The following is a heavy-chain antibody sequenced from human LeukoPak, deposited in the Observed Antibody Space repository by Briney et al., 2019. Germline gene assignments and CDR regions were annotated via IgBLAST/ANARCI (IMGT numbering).Heavy chain of an antibody. V-gene: IGHV4-61*02. Sequence: SETLSLTCTVSGGSISSGSYYWSWIRQPAGKGLEWIGRIYTSGSTNYNPSLKSRVTISVDTSKNQFSLKLSSVTAADTAVYYCARPDPATLVDAFDIWGQGTMVTASS. CDR3: ARPDPATLVDAFDI. CDR2: IYTSGST. CDR1: GGSISSGSYY. J-gene: IGHJ3*02. D-gene: IGHD1-26*01.